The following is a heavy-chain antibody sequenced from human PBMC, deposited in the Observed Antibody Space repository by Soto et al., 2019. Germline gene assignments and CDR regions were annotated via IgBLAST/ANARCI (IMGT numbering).Heavy chain of an antibody. CDR3: ASGGVYTWHS. V-gene: IGHV4-4*02. CDR2: IFRSGTT. J-gene: IGHJ4*02. Sequence: QVQLQESGPGLVKPSGTLSLTCAVSGGSVSGDSWWSWVRQPPGKGLEWIGEIFRSGTTNYNPSLTIRITISRDQAKNPFSLKLTSVPAADTAVYYGASGGVYTWHSWGQGTLVTVSS. D-gene: IGHD2-8*01. CDR1: GGSVSGDSW.